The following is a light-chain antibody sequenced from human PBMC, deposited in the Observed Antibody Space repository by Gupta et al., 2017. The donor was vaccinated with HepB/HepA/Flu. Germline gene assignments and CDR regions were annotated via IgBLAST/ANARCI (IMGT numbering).Light chain of an antibody. CDR1: QGINRF. J-gene: IGKJ4*01. CDR2: AAS. Sequence: IHLTQSPSFLSASVGDRVTITCRASQGINRFVAWYQQKPGNAPKLLIYAASVLQSGVPSRFSGSGSGTEFTLTISSLQPEDFATYYCQQLNTSPLTFGGGTXVEIK. V-gene: IGKV1-9*01. CDR3: QQLNTSPLT.